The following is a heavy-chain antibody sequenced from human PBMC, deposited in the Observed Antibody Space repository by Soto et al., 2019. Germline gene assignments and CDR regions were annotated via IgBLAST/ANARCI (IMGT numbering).Heavy chain of an antibody. CDR3: AREGVRFLEWPDKHNWFDP. J-gene: IGHJ5*02. Sequence: PSETLSLTCTVSGGSISSSSYYWGWIRQPPGKGLEWIGSIYYSGSTYYNPSLKSRVTISVDTSKNQFSLKLSSVTAADTAVYYCAREGVRFLEWPDKHNWFDPWGQGTLVTVSS. D-gene: IGHD3-3*01. CDR2: IYYSGST. CDR1: GGSISSSSYY. V-gene: IGHV4-39*02.